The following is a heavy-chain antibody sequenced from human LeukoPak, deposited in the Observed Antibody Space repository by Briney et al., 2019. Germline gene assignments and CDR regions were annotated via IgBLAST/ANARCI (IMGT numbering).Heavy chain of an antibody. V-gene: IGHV3-7*01. Sequence: GGSLRLSCAASGFTFSSYWMSWVRQAPGKGLEWVANIKQDGSEKYYVDSVKGRFTISRDNAKNSLYLQMNSLRAEDTAVYYCARTIRGTRIAARYYYMDVWGKGTTVTVSS. CDR2: IKQDGSEK. D-gene: IGHD6-6*01. J-gene: IGHJ6*03. CDR3: ARTIRGTRIAARYYYMDV. CDR1: GFTFSSYW.